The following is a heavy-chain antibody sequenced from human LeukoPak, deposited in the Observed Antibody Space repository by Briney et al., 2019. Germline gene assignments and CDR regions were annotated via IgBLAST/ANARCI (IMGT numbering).Heavy chain of an antibody. J-gene: IGHJ5*02. Sequence: GGSLRRSCAASGFTFSSYAMSWVRQAPGKGLEWVSLISGSGYSTYYADSVKGRFTISRDDSNNMLSLQMNGLRADDTALYDCAKSGSGTFRPFSWGQGTLVTVSS. CDR1: GFTFSSYA. V-gene: IGHV3-23*01. CDR3: AKSGSGTFRPFS. D-gene: IGHD3-10*01. CDR2: ISGSGYST.